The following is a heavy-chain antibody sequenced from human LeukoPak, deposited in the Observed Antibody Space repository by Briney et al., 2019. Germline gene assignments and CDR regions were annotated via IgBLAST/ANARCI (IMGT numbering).Heavy chain of an antibody. CDR1: GFTFSSYA. D-gene: IGHD3-22*01. J-gene: IGHJ4*02. CDR3: AKPPPGYDSSGPFDY. CDR2: ISGSGGST. Sequence: PGGPLRLSCAASGFTFSSYAMSWVRQAPGKGLEWVSAISGSGGSTYYADSVKGRFTISRDNSKNTLYLQMNSLRAEDTAVYYCAKPPPGYDSSGPFDYWGQGTLVTVSS. V-gene: IGHV3-23*01.